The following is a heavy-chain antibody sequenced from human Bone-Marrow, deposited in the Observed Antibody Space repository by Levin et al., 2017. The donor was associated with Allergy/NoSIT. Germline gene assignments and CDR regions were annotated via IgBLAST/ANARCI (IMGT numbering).Heavy chain of an antibody. CDR3: ARKFRGYHGYDRKDLYGWDV. V-gene: IGHV4-4*07. Sequence: SQTLSLTCTVSGDSIGNYYWSWIRQPAGKGLEWIGRLSTNGVTNYSPSLKSRVTMSLDTSKNRFSLMLTSVTAAEPAVVDCARKFRGYHGYDRKDLYGWDVWGQGTTVTVSS. CDR1: GDSIGNYY. J-gene: IGHJ6*02. CDR2: LSTNGVT. D-gene: IGHD5-12*01.